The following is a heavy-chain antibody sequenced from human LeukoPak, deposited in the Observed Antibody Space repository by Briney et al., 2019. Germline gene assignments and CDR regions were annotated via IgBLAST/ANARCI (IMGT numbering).Heavy chain of an antibody. J-gene: IGHJ4*02. V-gene: IGHV4-59*01. D-gene: IGHD1-26*01. CDR3: ARDRREDYFDY. CDR1: GGSINTYY. CDR2: IYYSGST. Sequence: SETLSLTCTVSGGSINTYYWSWIRQPPGKGLEWIGYIYYSGSTNYNPSLKSRVTISVDTSKNQFSLQLTSVTAADTAVYYCARDRREDYFDYWGQGTLVTVSS.